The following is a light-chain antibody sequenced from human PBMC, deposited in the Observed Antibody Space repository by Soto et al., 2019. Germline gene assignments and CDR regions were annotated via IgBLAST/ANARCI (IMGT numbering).Light chain of an antibody. J-gene: IGKJ1*01. Sequence: EIVLTQSPGTLSLSPGERATLSCRASQRISSRYLAWYQQKPGQAPRLLIYGASSRATGIPDRFSGSGSGTDFTLTISRLEPEDFAVYYCQKHGSSQWTFGQATKVDIK. CDR2: GAS. CDR3: QKHGSSQWT. CDR1: QRISSRY. V-gene: IGKV3-20*01.